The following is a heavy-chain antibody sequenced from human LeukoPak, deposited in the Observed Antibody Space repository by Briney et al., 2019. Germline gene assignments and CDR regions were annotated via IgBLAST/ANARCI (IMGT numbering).Heavy chain of an antibody. CDR3: AKDLGIVVVPAALNN. Sequence: GGSLRLSCAASGFTFSDYYMNWVRQAPGRGLEWVSIISDSGGSTNYADSVKGRFTISRDNSKNTLYLQMNSLRAEDTAVYYCAKDLGIVVVPAALNNWGQGTLVTVSS. D-gene: IGHD2-2*01. CDR2: ISDSGGST. J-gene: IGHJ4*02. V-gene: IGHV3-23*01. CDR1: GFTFSDYY.